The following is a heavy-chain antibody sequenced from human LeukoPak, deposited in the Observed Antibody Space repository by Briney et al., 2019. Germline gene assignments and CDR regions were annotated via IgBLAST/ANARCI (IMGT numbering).Heavy chain of an antibody. CDR2: IIPIFGTA. CDR3: ARELSDSSGYLDI. CDR1: GGTFSSYA. D-gene: IGHD3-22*01. V-gene: IGHV1-69*01. Sequence: ASVKVSCKAPGGTFSSYAISWVRQAPGQGLEWMGGIIPIFGTANYAQKFQGRVTITADESTSTAYMELSSLRSEDTAVYYCARELSDSSGYLDIWGQGTMVTVSS. J-gene: IGHJ3*02.